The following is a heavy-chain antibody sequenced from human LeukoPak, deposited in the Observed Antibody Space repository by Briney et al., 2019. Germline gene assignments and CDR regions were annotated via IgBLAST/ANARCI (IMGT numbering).Heavy chain of an antibody. CDR3: VICGSYCLDY. CDR2: IYRTGSV. D-gene: IGHD1-26*01. J-gene: IGHJ4*02. CDR1: GGSISDGNW. V-gene: IGHV4-4*02. Sequence: WGTLSLTSGVSGGSISDGNWWSWVRQPPGKGLEWIGEIYRTGSVNYNPSLKSRVTISVDKSKNQFSLSLNSVTAADTAVYYCVICGSYCLDYWGQGTLVTVSS.